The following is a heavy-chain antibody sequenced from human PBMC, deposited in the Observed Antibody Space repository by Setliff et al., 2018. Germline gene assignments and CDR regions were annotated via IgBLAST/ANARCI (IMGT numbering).Heavy chain of an antibody. CDR3: ARVREANWNPWANWFDP. CDR1: GFTFSRYA. J-gene: IGHJ5*02. V-gene: IGHV3-30*04. D-gene: IGHD1-1*01. CDR2: ISYDGSNK. Sequence: GSLRLSCAASGFTFSRYAMHWVRQAPGKGLEWVAIISYDGSNKYYADSVKGRFTISRDNSKNTLYLQMNGLRAKDTAVYYCARVREANWNPWANWFDPWGQGTLVTVSS.